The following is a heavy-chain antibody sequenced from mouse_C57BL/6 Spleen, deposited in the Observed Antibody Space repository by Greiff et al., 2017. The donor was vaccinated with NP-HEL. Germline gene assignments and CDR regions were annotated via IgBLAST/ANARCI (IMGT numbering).Heavy chain of an antibody. CDR2: INPNNGGT. CDR1: GYTFTDYY. CDR3: AITPFDY. Sequence: EVQLQQSGPELVKPGASVKISCKASGYTFTDYYMNWVKQSHGKSLEWIGDINPNNGGTSYNQKFKGKATLTVDKSSSTAYMELRSLTSEDSAVYYCAITPFDYWGQGTTLTVSS. J-gene: IGHJ2*01. V-gene: IGHV1-26*01.